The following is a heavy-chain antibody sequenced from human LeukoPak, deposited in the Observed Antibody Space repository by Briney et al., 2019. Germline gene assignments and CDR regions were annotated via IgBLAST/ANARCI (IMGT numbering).Heavy chain of an antibody. Sequence: GESLKISCKASGYSFTTHWIGWVRQMPGKGLEWMGIIYPGDSDTRYSPSFQGHVTISADKSISTAYLQWSSLKASDTAMYYCVRHESLLWFGQQYTWFDPWGQGTLVTVSS. D-gene: IGHD3-10*01. V-gene: IGHV5-51*01. J-gene: IGHJ5*02. CDR1: GYSFTTHW. CDR3: VRHESLLWFGQQYTWFDP. CDR2: IYPGDSDT.